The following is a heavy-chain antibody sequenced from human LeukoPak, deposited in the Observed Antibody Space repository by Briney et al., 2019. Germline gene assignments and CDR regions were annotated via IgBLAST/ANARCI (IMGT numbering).Heavy chain of an antibody. CDR2: IYTGGST. CDR1: GFTVSSNY. J-gene: IGHJ6*03. V-gene: IGHV3-53*01. Sequence: PGGSLRLSCAASGFTVSSNYMSWVRQAPGKGLEWVSVIYTGGSTYYADSVKGRFTISRDNSKHTVYLQMNSLRAEDTAVYYCAREIVGTFGSYYMDVWGKGTTVTVSS. D-gene: IGHD1-26*01. CDR3: AREIVGTFGSYYMDV.